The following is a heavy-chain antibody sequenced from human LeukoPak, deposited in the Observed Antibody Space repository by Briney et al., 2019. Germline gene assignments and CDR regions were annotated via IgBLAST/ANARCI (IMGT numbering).Heavy chain of an antibody. V-gene: IGHV3-73*01. CDR1: GFTFSGSA. Sequence: GGPLRLSCAASGFTFSGSAMHWVRQASGKGLEWVGRIRSKANSYATAYAASVKGRFTISRDDSKNTAYLQMNSLKTEDTAVYYCTVNYYDSSAYYFNYYYMDVWGKGTTVTVSS. CDR2: IRSKANSYAT. J-gene: IGHJ6*03. CDR3: TVNYYDSSAYYFNYYYMDV. D-gene: IGHD3-22*01.